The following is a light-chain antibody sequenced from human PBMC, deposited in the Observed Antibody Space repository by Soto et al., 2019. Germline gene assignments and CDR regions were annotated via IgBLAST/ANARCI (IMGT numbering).Light chain of an antibody. J-gene: IGKJ5*01. CDR2: AAS. CDR3: QHIHTIPIT. V-gene: IGKV1-39*01. Sequence: IWMTHSPSLLSASTGPTVTITCRASQSISSYLNWYQQKPGKAPKLLIYAASSLQSGVPSRFSGSGSGTHFTLTISSLQAEDFATYYCQHIHTIPITFGQGTRLEI. CDR1: QSISSY.